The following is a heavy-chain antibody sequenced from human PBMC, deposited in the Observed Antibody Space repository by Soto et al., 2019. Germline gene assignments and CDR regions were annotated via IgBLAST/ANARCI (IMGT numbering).Heavy chain of an antibody. J-gene: IGHJ6*03. Sequence: PGGSLRLSCAASGFTFSSYSMNWVRQAPGKGLEWVSSISSSSSYIYYAYSVKGRFTISRDNAKNSLYLQMNSLRAEDTAVYYCATLYYDFWSGQYYYYYMDVWGKGTTVTVSS. CDR3: ATLYYDFWSGQYYYYYMDV. V-gene: IGHV3-21*01. D-gene: IGHD3-3*01. CDR2: ISSSSSYI. CDR1: GFTFSSYS.